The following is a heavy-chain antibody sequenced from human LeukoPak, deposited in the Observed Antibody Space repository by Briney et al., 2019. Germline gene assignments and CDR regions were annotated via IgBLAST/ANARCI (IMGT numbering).Heavy chain of an antibody. CDR1: GFTFSSYW. Sequence: GGSLRLSCAASGFTFSSYWMSWVRQAPGKVLEWVANIKQDGSEKYYVDSVKGRFTISRDNAKNSLYLQMNSLRAEDTAVYYCARAAYYYGSGSSYRDYWGQGTLVTVSS. D-gene: IGHD3-10*01. CDR2: IKQDGSEK. J-gene: IGHJ4*02. V-gene: IGHV3-7*03. CDR3: ARAAYYYGSGSSYRDY.